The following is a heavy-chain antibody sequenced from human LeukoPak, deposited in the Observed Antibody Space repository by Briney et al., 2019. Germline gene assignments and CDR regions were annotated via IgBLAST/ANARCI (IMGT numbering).Heavy chain of an antibody. CDR3: ARGALYCSGGSCYPYYYMDV. CDR2: INPNSGGT. D-gene: IGHD2-15*01. CDR1: GYTFTGYY. J-gene: IGHJ6*03. V-gene: IGHV1-2*02. Sequence: ASVKVSCKASGYTFTGYYMHWVRQAPGQGLEWMGWINPNSGGTNYAHKFQVRVTMTRDTSIRTAYMELSRLRSDDTAVYYCARGALYCSGGSCYPYYYMDVWGKGTTVTVSS.